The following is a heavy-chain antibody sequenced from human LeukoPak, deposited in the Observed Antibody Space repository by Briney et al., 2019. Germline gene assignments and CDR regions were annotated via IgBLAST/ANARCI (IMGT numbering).Heavy chain of an antibody. J-gene: IGHJ4*02. CDR3: AREYSSSSFDY. CDR1: GYTLTDYY. D-gene: IGHD6-6*01. CDR2: INPNSGGT. Sequence: GASVKVSCKASGYTLTDYYMHWVRQAPGQGLEWMGWINPNSGGTNYAQKFQGRVTMTRDTSISTAYMELSRLRSDDTAVYYCAREYSSSSFDYWGQGTLVTVSS. V-gene: IGHV1-2*02.